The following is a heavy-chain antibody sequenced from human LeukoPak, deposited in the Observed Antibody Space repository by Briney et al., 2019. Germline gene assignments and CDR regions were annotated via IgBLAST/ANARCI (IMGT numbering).Heavy chain of an antibody. D-gene: IGHD5-18*01. V-gene: IGHV1-2*02. CDR2: INPNSGGT. J-gene: IGHJ5*02. Sequence: ASVKVSCKASGYTFTDYYFYWVRQAPGQGLECVGWINPNSGGTNYAQRFQGRVTMTRDTSSSTVYMEMSRLISDDTAVYYCARVVAPGYSYGYWFDAWGQGTLVTVSS. CDR1: GYTFTDYY. CDR3: ARVVAPGYSYGYWFDA.